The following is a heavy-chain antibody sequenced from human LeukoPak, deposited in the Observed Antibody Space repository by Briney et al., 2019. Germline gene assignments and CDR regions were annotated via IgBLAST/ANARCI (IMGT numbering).Heavy chain of an antibody. V-gene: IGHV1-2*02. Sequence: ASVKVSCKASGYPFTGYYLHWVRQAPGQGLEWKGCINPDSGGTDYEQKFQGRVTMTRDTSISTAYMELSRLRSDDTVVYYCARTSGYDFGTDFDYWGQGTLVTVSS. D-gene: IGHD5-12*01. J-gene: IGHJ4*02. CDR2: INPDSGGT. CDR1: GYPFTGYY. CDR3: ARTSGYDFGTDFDY.